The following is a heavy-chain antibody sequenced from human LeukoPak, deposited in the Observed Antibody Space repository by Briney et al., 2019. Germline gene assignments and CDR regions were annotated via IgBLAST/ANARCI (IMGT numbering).Heavy chain of an antibody. D-gene: IGHD5-18*01. CDR2: IYYSGST. Sequence: SETLSLTCTVSGDSISSSSYYWVWLRQPPGKGLEWIGSIYYSGSTYYNPSLKSRVTISVDTSKNQFSLKLSSVTAADTAVYYCASLDTAEYYFDYWGQGTLVTVSS. V-gene: IGHV4-39*01. J-gene: IGHJ4*02. CDR1: GDSISSSSYY. CDR3: ASLDTAEYYFDY.